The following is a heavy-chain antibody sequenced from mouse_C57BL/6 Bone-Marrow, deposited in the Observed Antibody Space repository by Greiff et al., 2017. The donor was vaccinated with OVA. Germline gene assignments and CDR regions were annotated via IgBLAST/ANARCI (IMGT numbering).Heavy chain of an antibody. CDR3: ARDPGGGRSSPWCAY. CDR1: GYSITSGYY. V-gene: IGHV3-6*01. J-gene: IGHJ3*01. CDR2: ISYDGSN. D-gene: IGHD3-1*01. Sequence: ESGPGLVKPSQSLSLTCSVTGYSITSGYYWNWIRQFPGNKLEWMGYISYDGSNNYNPSLKNRISITRDTSKNQFFLKLNSVTTEDTATYYCARDPGGGRSSPWCAYWGQGTLVTVSA.